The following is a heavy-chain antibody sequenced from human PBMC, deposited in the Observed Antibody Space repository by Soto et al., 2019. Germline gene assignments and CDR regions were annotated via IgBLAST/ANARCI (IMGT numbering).Heavy chain of an antibody. J-gene: IGHJ6*03. D-gene: IGHD4-4*01. CDR2: IYSGGST. CDR3: ARSRYSNYVGHFMDV. Sequence: LSLTCAASGFTVSSNYMSWVRQAPGKGLEWVSVIYSGGSTYYADSVKGRFTISRHNSKNTLYLQMNSLRAEDTAVYYCARSRYSNYVGHFMDVWGKGTTVTVSS. V-gene: IGHV3-53*04. CDR1: GFTVSSNY.